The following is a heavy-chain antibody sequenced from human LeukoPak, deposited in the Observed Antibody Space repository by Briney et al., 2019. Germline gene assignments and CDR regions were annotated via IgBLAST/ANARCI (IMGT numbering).Heavy chain of an antibody. D-gene: IGHD7-27*01. V-gene: IGHV3-23*01. J-gene: IGHJ4*02. Sequence: PGGSLRLSCAASGFTFSTYAMSWVRQAPGKGLEWVSAISGSGSSTHYADSVKGRFTVSRDNSKNTLYLQMSSLRAEDTAVYNCAKDLTGANWGSFDYWGQGTLVTVSS. CDR1: GFTFSTYA. CDR3: AKDLTGANWGSFDY. CDR2: ISGSGSST.